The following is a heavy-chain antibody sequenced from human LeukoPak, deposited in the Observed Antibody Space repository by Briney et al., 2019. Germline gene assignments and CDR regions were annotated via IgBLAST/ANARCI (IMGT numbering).Heavy chain of an antibody. J-gene: IGHJ3*02. D-gene: IGHD2/OR15-2a*01. CDR3: ARDTFAGHDAFDI. Sequence: SETLSLTCTVSGGSVSSGSYYWSWIRQPPGKGLEWIGYIYYSGSTNYNPSLKSRVTISADTSKNQFSLKLSSVTAADTAVYYCARDTFAGHDAFDIWGQGTMVTVSS. CDR2: IYYSGST. CDR1: GGSVSSGSYY. V-gene: IGHV4-61*01.